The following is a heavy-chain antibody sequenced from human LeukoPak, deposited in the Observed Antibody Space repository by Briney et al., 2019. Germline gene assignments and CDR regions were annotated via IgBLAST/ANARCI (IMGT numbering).Heavy chain of an antibody. CDR3: ARTVSTPTLDY. CDR2: IYYSGST. Sequence: SETLSLTXTVSGGSISSSSYYWGWIRQPPGKGLEWIGSIYYSGSTYYNPSLKSRVTISVDTSKNQFSLKLSSVTAADTAVYYCARTVSTPTLDYWGPGTLVTVSS. V-gene: IGHV4-39*01. CDR1: GGSISSSSYY. D-gene: IGHD2-21*02. J-gene: IGHJ4*02.